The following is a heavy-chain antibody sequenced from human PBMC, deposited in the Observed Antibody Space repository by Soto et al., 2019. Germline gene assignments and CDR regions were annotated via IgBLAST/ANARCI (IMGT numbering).Heavy chain of an antibody. CDR2: IYYSGST. CDR1: GGSISSGGYY. Sequence: SETLSLTCTVSGGSISSGGYYWSWIRQHPGKGLEWIGYIYYSGSTYYNPSLKSRVTISVDTSKNQFSLKLSSVTAADTAVYYCARGRIPLSYYYDSSGYLGFDYWGQGTLVTVSS. CDR3: ARGRIPLSYYYDSSGYLGFDY. V-gene: IGHV4-31*03. D-gene: IGHD3-22*01. J-gene: IGHJ4*02.